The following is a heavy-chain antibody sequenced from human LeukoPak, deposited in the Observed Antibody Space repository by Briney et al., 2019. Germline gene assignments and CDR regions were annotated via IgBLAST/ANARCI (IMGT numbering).Heavy chain of an antibody. V-gene: IGHV1-69*05. CDR3: ARDEMATIAY. Sequence: ASVKVSCKASGGTFSSYAISWVRQAPGQGLEWMGRIIPIFGTANYAQKFQGRVTITTDESTSTAYMELSSLRSEDTAVYYCARDEMATIAYWGQGTLSPSPQ. J-gene: IGHJ4*02. CDR1: GGTFSSYA. D-gene: IGHD5-24*01. CDR2: IIPIFGTA.